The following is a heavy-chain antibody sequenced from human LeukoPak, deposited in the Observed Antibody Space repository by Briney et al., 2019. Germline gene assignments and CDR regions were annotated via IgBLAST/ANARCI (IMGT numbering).Heavy chain of an antibody. CDR3: ARDHGGSSGLDY. CDR1: GGSISSGGYS. V-gene: IGHV4-30-2*01. Sequence: PSETLSLTCAVSGGSISSGGYSWSWIRQPPGKGLEWIGYMYHSGSTYYNPSLKSRVTISVDRSKNQFSLKLSSVTAADTAVYYCARDHGGSSGLDYWGQGTLVTVSS. D-gene: IGHD6-6*01. J-gene: IGHJ4*02. CDR2: MYHSGST.